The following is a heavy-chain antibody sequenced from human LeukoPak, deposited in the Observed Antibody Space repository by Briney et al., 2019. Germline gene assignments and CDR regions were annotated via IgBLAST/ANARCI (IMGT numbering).Heavy chain of an antibody. CDR1: GYSFTSYW. CDR3: ARQSRYCSGGSCPLGY. V-gene: IGHV5-51*01. Sequence: GESMKISCKGSGYSFTSYWIGWVRQMPGKGLEWMGIIYPGDSDTRYSPSFQGQVTISADKSISTAYLQWSSLKASDTAMYYCARQSRYCSGGSCPLGYWGQGTLVTVSS. CDR2: IYPGDSDT. D-gene: IGHD2-15*01. J-gene: IGHJ4*02.